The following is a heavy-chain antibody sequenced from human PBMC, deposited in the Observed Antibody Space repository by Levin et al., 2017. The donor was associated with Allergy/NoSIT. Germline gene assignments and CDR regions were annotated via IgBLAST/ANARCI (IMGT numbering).Heavy chain of an antibody. Sequence: QPGGSLRLSCEASGFTFDDYSMHWVRQAPGKGLEWVSAITWNSGTIGYADSVKGRFTISRDNAKNSLYLQMNSLRADDTAFYYCAKGGYGDLGTWFGPWGQGTLVPVSS. J-gene: IGHJ5*02. V-gene: IGHV3-9*01. CDR2: ITWNSGTI. CDR3: AKGGYGDLGTWFGP. CDR1: GFTFDDYS. D-gene: IGHD4-17*01.